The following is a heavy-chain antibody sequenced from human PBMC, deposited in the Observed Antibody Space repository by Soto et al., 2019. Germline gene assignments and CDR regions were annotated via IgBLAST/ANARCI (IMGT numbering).Heavy chain of an antibody. CDR2: FDPEHADT. V-gene: IGHV1-24*01. J-gene: IGHJ5*02. Sequence: ASVKVSCKLSRYTRTELYMHWVRQVPGKGLEWMGGFDPEHADTIYAPKFQDRVTMTEDTETHTAYMELSSLRSEDTAMYYCARSSGGVFGIIIEGSNWLAPWGQGSQVTVSS. CDR1: RYTRTELY. CDR3: ARSSGGVFGIIIEGSNWLAP. D-gene: IGHD3-16*02.